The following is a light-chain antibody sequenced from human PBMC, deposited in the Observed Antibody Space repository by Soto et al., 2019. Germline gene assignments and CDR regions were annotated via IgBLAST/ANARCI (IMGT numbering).Light chain of an antibody. V-gene: IGLV4-60*03. CDR2: LERSGSY. CDR1: SRHSSYS. CDR3: ETWDSSTHKV. J-gene: IGLJ2*01. Sequence: QSVLTQSSSASASLGSSVKLTCTLSSRHSSYSIAWHQQQPGKAPRYLMRLERSGSYNKGSGVPDRFSGSTSGADRYLTIAILQSEDEADYYCETWDSSTHKVFGGGTKLTVL.